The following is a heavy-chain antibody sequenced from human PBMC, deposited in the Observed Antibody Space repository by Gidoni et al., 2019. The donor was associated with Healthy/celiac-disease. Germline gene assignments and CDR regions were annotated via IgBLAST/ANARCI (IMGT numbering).Heavy chain of an antibody. CDR1: GFTFSSYG. D-gene: IGHD6-19*01. V-gene: IGHV3-30*18. CDR3: AKEVGPYSSGCPDY. J-gene: IGHJ4*02. CDR2: ISYDGSNK. Sequence: QVQLVESGGGVVQPGRSLRLSCAASGFTFSSYGMHWVRQAPGKGLEWVAVISYDGSNKYYADSVKGRFTISRDNSKNTLYLQMNSLRAEDTAVYYCAKEVGPYSSGCPDYWGQGTLVTVSS.